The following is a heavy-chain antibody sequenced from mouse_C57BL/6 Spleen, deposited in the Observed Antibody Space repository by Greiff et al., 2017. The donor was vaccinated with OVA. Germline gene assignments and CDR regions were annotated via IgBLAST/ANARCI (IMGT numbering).Heavy chain of an antibody. CDR1: GFTFSDYY. Sequence: EVKLVESGGGLVQPGGSLKLSCAASGFTFSDYYMYWVRQTPEKRLEWVAYISNGGGSTYYPDTVKGRFTISRDNAKNTLYLQMSRLKSEDTAMYYCARRDGSGGYFDYWGQGTTLTVSS. CDR2: ISNGGGST. J-gene: IGHJ2*01. CDR3: ARRDGSGGYFDY. V-gene: IGHV5-12*01. D-gene: IGHD1-1*01.